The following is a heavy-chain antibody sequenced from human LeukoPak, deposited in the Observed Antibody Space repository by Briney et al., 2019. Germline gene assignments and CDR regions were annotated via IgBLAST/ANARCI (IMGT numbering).Heavy chain of an antibody. J-gene: IGHJ4*02. CDR1: GFTFSDYY. CDR3: ARGGVYSSGSYYLYYFDY. Sequence: GGSLRLPCAASGFTFSDYYMNWIRQAPGKGLEWVALISYDGSNKYYADSVKGRFTISRDNSKNTLYLQMSSLRAEDTAVYYCARGGVYSSGSYYLYYFDYWGQGTLVTVSS. D-gene: IGHD6-19*01. V-gene: IGHV3-30-3*01. CDR2: ISYDGSNK.